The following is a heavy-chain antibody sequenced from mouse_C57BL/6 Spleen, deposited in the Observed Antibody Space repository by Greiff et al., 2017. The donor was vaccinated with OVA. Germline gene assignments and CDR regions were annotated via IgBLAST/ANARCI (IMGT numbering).Heavy chain of an antibody. CDR3: ARGGLYYGSSPYYFDY. J-gene: IGHJ2*01. V-gene: IGHV1-55*01. CDR2: IYPGSGST. Sequence: VQLQQPGAELVKPGASVKMSCKASGYTFTSYWITWVKQRPGQGLEWIGDIYPGSGSTNYNEKFKSKATLTVDTSSSTAYMQLSSLTSEDSAVYYCARGGLYYGSSPYYFDYWGQGTTLTVSS. CDR1: GYTFTSYW. D-gene: IGHD1-1*01.